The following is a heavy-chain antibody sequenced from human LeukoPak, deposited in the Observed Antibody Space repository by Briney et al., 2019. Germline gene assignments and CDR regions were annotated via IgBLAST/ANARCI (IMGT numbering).Heavy chain of an antibody. Sequence: SETLSLTCTVSGYSIRSGYYWGWIRQPPGKGLEWIGSIYYSGSTYYNPSLKSRVTISVDTSKNQFSLKLSSVTAADTAVYYCARFGTMVRDYYMDVWGKGTTVTVSS. CDR2: IYYSGST. CDR1: GYSIRSGYY. CDR3: ARFGTMVRDYYMDV. J-gene: IGHJ6*03. V-gene: IGHV4-38-2*02. D-gene: IGHD3-10*01.